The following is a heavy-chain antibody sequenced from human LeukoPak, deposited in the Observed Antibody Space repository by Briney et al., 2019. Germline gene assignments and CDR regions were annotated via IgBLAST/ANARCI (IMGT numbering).Heavy chain of an antibody. CDR1: GFTFSSYG. CDR3: AREMGIRSENAFDI. D-gene: IGHD6-13*01. Sequence: GGSLRLSCAASGFTFSSYGMHWVRQAPGKGLEWVAFIRYDGSNKYYADSVKGRFTISRDNSKNTLYLQMNSLRAEDTAVYYCAREMGIRSENAFDIWGQGTMVTVSS. V-gene: IGHV3-30*02. CDR2: IRYDGSNK. J-gene: IGHJ3*02.